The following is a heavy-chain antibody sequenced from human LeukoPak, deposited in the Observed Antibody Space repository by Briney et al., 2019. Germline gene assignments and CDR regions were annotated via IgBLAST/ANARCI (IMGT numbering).Heavy chain of an antibody. D-gene: IGHD2-2*01. V-gene: IGHV1-18*01. J-gene: IGHJ6*03. Sequence: ASGKVSCTPSEYTFTRYVISGVSEAAGQRRGWRGWIRAYNGNTDYAQKRQGRVTMTTAPSPSTAHMELRSLRSDDTAVYYCAREAGNCSSTSCYVYYYYMDVWGKGTTVTASS. CDR1: EYTFTRYV. CDR2: IRAYNGNT. CDR3: AREAGNCSSTSCYVYYYYMDV.